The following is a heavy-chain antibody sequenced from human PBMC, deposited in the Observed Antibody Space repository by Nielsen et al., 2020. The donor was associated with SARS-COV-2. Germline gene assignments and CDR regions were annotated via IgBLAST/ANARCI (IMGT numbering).Heavy chain of an antibody. V-gene: IGHV3-74*01. CDR3: VREGDGYHSYYYGLDV. J-gene: IGHJ6*02. CDR2: INRDGSVT. D-gene: IGHD5-24*01. CDR1: GFTLSNYN. Sequence: GESLKISCAASGFTLSNYNMHWVRQGPGKGLVWVSRINRDGSVTNYADSVKGRFTISRDNGGNTLYLQVNSLRAEDTAVYYCVREGDGYHSYYYGLDVWGRGPTVTVSS.